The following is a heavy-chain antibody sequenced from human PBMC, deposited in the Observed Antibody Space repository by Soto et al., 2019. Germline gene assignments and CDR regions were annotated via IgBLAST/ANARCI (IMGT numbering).Heavy chain of an antibody. CDR3: ARDARGTRGFDEMDI. CDR1: GYIFTGYH. CDR2: INPNSGDT. Sequence: ASVKVSCKASGYIFTGYHIHWVRQAPGRGLEWMGWINPNSGDTEYAQNFQGRVTMTRDTSFNLVYMEMSGLMSDDTGVYYCARDARGTRGFDEMDIWGQGTTVTVSS. J-gene: IGHJ6*02. D-gene: IGHD3-9*01. V-gene: IGHV1-2*02.